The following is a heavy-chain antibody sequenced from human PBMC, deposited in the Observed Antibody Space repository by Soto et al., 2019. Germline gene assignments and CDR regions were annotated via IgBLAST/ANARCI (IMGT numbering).Heavy chain of an antibody. CDR1: GGSTSSYY. V-gene: IGHV4-59*01. CDR2: IYYSGST. J-gene: IGHJ6*02. CDR3: ARDPTVNPPYYGMDV. Sequence: SETLSLTCTVSGGSTSSYYWSWIRQPPGKGLEWIGYIYYSGSTNYNPSLKSRVTISVDTSKNQFSLKLSSVTAADTAVYYCARDPTVNPPYYGMDVWGQGTTVTVSS. D-gene: IGHD4-4*01.